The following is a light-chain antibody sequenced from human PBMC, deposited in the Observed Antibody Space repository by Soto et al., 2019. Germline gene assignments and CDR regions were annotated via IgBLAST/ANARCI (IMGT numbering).Light chain of an antibody. CDR2: AAS. J-gene: IGKJ1*01. CDR3: KQSYRTPHT. Sequence: DIQMTQSPSSLSASVGDRVTITCRASQSISNYLNWYQQKPGKAPKLLMFAASSLQSGVPSRFSGGGSGTDFTLTISSLQPEDFATYYCKQSYRTPHTFGQGTQVEIK. CDR1: QSISNY. V-gene: IGKV1-39*01.